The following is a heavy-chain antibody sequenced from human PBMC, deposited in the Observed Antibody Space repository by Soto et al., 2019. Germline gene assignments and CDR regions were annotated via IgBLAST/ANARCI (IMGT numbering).Heavy chain of an antibody. CDR2: IYYSGST. CDR3: ARDSPATSSGWYRHSFDP. D-gene: IGHD6-19*01. Sequence: NPSETLSLTCTVSGGSVSSGSYYWSWILQPPGKGLEWIGYIYYSGSTNYNPSLKSRVTISVDPSKNQFSLKLSSVTAADTAVYYCARDSPATSSGWYRHSFDPWGQGTLVTVSS. J-gene: IGHJ5*02. CDR1: GGSVSSGSYY. V-gene: IGHV4-61*01.